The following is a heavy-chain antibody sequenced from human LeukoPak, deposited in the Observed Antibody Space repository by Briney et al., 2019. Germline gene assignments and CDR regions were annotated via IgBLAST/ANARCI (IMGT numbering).Heavy chain of an antibody. CDR2: ISDSGGST. CDR3: AKHKEDYGDSCLDDS. CDR1: GFTFSSYA. V-gene: IGHV3-23*01. Sequence: GGSLRLSCAASGFTFSSYAMSWVRQAPGEGLEWVSGISDSGGSTYYADSVKGRFTISRDNSKNTLYLQMSSLRAEDTAVYYCAKHKEDYGDSCLDDSWGQGALVTVSS. D-gene: IGHD4-17*01. J-gene: IGHJ5*01.